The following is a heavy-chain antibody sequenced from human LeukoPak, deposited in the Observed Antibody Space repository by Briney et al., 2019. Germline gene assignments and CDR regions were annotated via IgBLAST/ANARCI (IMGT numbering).Heavy chain of an antibody. V-gene: IGHV4-39*07. CDR3: ARDGAGNWFDP. Sequence: SETLSLTCTVSGGSISSSSYYWGWIRQPPGKGLEWIGSIYYSGSTYYNPSLKSRVTISVDTSKNQFSLKLSSVTAADTAVYYCARDGAGNWFDPWGQGTLVTVSS. D-gene: IGHD3-10*01. CDR2: IYYSGST. J-gene: IGHJ5*02. CDR1: GGSISSSSYY.